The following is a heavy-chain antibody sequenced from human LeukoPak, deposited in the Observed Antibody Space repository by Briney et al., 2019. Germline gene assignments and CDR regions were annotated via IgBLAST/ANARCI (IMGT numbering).Heavy chain of an antibody. CDR1: GFTFDDYA. CDR2: ISWNSGSI. D-gene: IGHD3-22*01. CDR3: AKDQDSSGYYFDY. Sequence: GGSLRLSCAASGFTFDDYAMHWVRQAPGKGLEWVSGISWNSGSIGYADSVKGRFTISRDNAKNSLYLQMNSLRAEDTALYYCAKDQDSSGYYFDYWGQGTLVTVSS. V-gene: IGHV3-9*01. J-gene: IGHJ4*02.